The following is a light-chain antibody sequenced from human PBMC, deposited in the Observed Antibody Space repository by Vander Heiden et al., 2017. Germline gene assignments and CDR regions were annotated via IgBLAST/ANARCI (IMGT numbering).Light chain of an antibody. Sequence: DSQMTQSPSTLSASVGDRVTITCRASQSISSWLAWYQQKPCKAPKLLIYDASSLESAVPSTFTRSGSLTEFTLSISSLQPDHFATYYCLRYNSYCTTFGHGSK. J-gene: IGKJ2*01. CDR3: LRYNSYCTT. CDR2: DAS. CDR1: QSISSW. V-gene: IGKV1-5*01.